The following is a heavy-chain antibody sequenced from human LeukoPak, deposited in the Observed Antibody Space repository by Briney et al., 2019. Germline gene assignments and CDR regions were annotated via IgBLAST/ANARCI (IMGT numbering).Heavy chain of an antibody. J-gene: IGHJ4*02. Sequence: GASVKVSCKASGFTFTSSAMQWVRQARGQRLEWIGWIVVGSGNTIYAQKFQGRVTMTEDTSTDTAYMELRSLRSDDTAVYYCARDLDARRGGDCYGYWGQGTLVTVSS. D-gene: IGHD2-21*02. V-gene: IGHV1-58*02. CDR2: IVVGSGNT. CDR1: GFTFTSSA. CDR3: ARDLDARRGGDCYGY.